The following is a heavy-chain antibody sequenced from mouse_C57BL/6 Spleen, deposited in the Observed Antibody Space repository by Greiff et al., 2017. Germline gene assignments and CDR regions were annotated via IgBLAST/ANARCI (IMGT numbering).Heavy chain of an antibody. CDR3: ARSALITTVVPYAMDD. J-gene: IGHJ4*01. Sequence: QVQLKESGAELVRPGTSVKVSCKASGYAFTNYLIEWVKQRPGQGLEWIGVINPGSGGTNYNEKFKGKATLTADKSSSTAYMQLSSLTSEDSAVYFCARSALITTVVPYAMDDWGQGTSVTVSS. D-gene: IGHD1-1*01. CDR2: INPGSGGT. V-gene: IGHV1-54*01. CDR1: GYAFTNYL.